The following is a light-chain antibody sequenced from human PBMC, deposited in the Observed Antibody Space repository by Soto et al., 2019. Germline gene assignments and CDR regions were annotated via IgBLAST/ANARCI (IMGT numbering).Light chain of an antibody. J-gene: IGKJ1*01. CDR2: DAS. CDR1: QSVSSY. Sequence: VCTQSPATLSLSPGERATLSCRASQSVSSYLAWYQKKHGQAPKLLIYDASNRATGIPARFSGSGSGTDLAITIRSLKPEDFETYEGQQLKSYPWTFGEGTKVDIK. CDR3: QQLKSYPWT. V-gene: IGKV3-11*01.